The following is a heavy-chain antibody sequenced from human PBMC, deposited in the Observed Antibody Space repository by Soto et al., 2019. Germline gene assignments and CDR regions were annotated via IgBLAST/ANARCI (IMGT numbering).Heavy chain of an antibody. D-gene: IGHD5-18*01. CDR1: GFSFSSYV. V-gene: IGHV3-23*01. J-gene: IGHJ4*02. CDR2: ISADDGST. Sequence: EVQLLESGGGLLQSGGSLRLSCTASGFSFSSYVMSWVRQAPGKGLEWVSEISADDGSTYYADSVKGRFTISRDNSKNTVDLQMNSLRADDTAVYYCAKAGYSFFFDYWGQGTLVTVSS. CDR3: AKAGYSFFFDY.